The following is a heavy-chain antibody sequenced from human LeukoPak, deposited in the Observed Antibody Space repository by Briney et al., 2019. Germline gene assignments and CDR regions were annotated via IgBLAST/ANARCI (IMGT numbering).Heavy chain of an antibody. V-gene: IGHV4-59*11. Sequence: SETLSLTCTVSGVSINSHYWNWIRQPPGKGLEWIGHIYYTGTTNYNPSLKSRVTISVDRSKNHFSLKLKSVTNADTAVYYCARAGPWQIDPWGQGILVTVSS. D-gene: IGHD3-10*01. J-gene: IGHJ5*02. CDR3: ARAGPWQIDP. CDR2: IYYTGTT. CDR1: GVSINSHY.